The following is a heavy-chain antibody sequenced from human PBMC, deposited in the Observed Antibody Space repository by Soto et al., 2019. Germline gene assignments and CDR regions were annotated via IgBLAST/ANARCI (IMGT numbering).Heavy chain of an antibody. CDR1: GFTFSSYS. V-gene: IGHV3-48*01. CDR3: ASTSRRIFGVTLVRDY. J-gene: IGHJ4*02. CDR2: ISSSSSTI. Sequence: EVQLVESGGGLVQPGGSLRLSCAASGFTFSSYSMNWVRQAPGKGLEWVSYISSSSSTIYYADSVKGRFTISRDNAKNSLYLQMNSLRAEDTAVYYCASTSRRIFGVTLVRDYWGQGTLVTVSS. D-gene: IGHD3-3*02.